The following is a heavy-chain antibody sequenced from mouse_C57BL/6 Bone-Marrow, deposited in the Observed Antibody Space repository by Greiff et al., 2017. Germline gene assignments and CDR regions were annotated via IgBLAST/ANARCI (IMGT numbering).Heavy chain of an antibody. D-gene: IGHD2-4*01. J-gene: IGHJ3*01. V-gene: IGHV5-9-1*02. CDR2: ISSGGDYI. Sequence: DVQLVESGEGLVKPGGSLKLSCAASGFTFSSYAMSWVRQPPEKRLEWVAYISSGGDYIYYADTVKGRFTLSRANARNTLYLLMSSLKSEDTAMYYCTRGRGYDYDAAWFAYWGQGTLVTVSA. CDR3: TRGRGYDYDAAWFAY. CDR1: GFTFSSYA.